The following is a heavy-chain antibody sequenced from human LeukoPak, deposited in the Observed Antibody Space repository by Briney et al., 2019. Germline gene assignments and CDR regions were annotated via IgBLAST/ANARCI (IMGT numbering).Heavy chain of an antibody. J-gene: IGHJ4*02. V-gene: IGHV3-30*18. CDR1: GFTFSSYG. CDR2: ISYDGSNK. CDR3: AKDQGDSSGYYLQNYFDY. D-gene: IGHD3-22*01. Sequence: PGRSLRLSCAASGFTFSSYGMHWVRQAPGKGLEWVAVISYDGSNKYYADSVKGRFTISRDNSKNTLYLQMNSQRAEDTAVYYCAKDQGDSSGYYLQNYFDYWGQGTLVTVSS.